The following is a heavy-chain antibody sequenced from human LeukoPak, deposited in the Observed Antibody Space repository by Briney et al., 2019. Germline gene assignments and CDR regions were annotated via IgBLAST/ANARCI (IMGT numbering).Heavy chain of an antibody. D-gene: IGHD2-15*01. CDR1: GYTFTSYY. Sequence: GASVKVSCKASGYTFTSYYMRWVRQAPGQGLEWMGIINPSGGTNYAQKFQGRVTMTRDMSTSTVYMELSSLRSEDTAVYYCAREGYCSGERCYSGAHFQHWGQGTLVTVSS. CDR2: INPSGGT. J-gene: IGHJ1*01. CDR3: AREGYCSGERCYSGAHFQH. V-gene: IGHV1-46*01.